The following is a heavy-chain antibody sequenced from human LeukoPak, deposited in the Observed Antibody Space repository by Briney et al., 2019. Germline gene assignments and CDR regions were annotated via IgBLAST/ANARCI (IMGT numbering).Heavy chain of an antibody. CDR3: AKYYDFWSGPIHYYMDV. J-gene: IGHJ6*03. V-gene: IGHV4-4*07. CDR2: IYTSGST. D-gene: IGHD3-3*01. Sequence: SETLSLTCTVSGGSISSYYWSWIRQPAGKGLEWIGRIYTSGSTNYNPSLKSRVTMSVDTSKNQFSLKLSSVTAADTAVYYCAKYYDFWSGPIHYYMDVGGKGTTVPVSS. CDR1: GGSISSYY.